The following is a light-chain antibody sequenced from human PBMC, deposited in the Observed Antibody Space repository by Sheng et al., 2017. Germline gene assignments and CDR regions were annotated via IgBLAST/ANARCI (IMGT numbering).Light chain of an antibody. Sequence: SALTQPASVSGSPGQTITISCTGSSSDIGGFNHVSWYQHHPGKAPKLMIYEISNRPSGLSDRFSGSKSGNTASLTISGLQAEDEADYYCSSLTSSRTFVFGTGTKVTVL. J-gene: IGLJ1*01. CDR2: EIS. CDR3: SSLTSSRTFV. CDR1: SSDIGGFNH. V-gene: IGLV2-14*01.